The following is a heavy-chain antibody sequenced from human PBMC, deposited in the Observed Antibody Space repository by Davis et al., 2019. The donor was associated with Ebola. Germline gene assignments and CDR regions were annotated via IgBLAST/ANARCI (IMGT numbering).Heavy chain of an antibody. CDR2: IPYDGSDQ. CDR1: GFPFSNYA. Sequence: GESLKISCAASGFPFSNYAMHWVRQAPGKGLEWVASIPYDGSDQYYADSVKGRFTISRDNSKNTVFLRMDSLRVDDTAVYFCAQATVAAAGNNWGQGTLVTVAS. CDR3: AQATVAAAGNN. D-gene: IGHD6-13*01. J-gene: IGHJ4*02. V-gene: IGHV3-30*04.